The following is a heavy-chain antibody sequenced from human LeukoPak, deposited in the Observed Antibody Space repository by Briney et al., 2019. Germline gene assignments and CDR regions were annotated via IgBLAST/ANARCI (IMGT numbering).Heavy chain of an antibody. J-gene: IGHJ3*02. CDR3: ARVYSYGAFDI. D-gene: IGHD5-18*01. Sequence: SETLSLTCTVSGGSISSSSYYWGWIRQPPGKGLEWIGSIYHSGSTYYNPSLKSRVTISVDTSKNQFSLKLSSVTAADTAVYYCARVYSYGAFDIWGQGTMVTVSS. CDR2: IYHSGST. V-gene: IGHV4-39*07. CDR1: GGSISSSSYY.